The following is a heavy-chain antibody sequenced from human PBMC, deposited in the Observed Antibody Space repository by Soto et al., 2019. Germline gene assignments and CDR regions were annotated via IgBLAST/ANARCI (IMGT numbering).Heavy chain of an antibody. V-gene: IGHV3-21*01. J-gene: IGHJ5*02. D-gene: IGHD1-26*01. CDR3: ATYSGSYWFDP. CDR1: GFTFSSYS. CDR2: ISSSSSYI. Sequence: GGSLRLSCAASGFTFSSYSMNWVRQAPGKGLEWVSSISSSSSYIYYADSVKGRFTISRDNAKNSLYLQMNSLRAEDTAVYYCATYSGSYWFDPWGQGTLVTVSS.